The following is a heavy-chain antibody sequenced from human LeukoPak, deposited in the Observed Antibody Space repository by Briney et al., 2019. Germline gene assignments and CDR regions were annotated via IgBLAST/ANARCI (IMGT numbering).Heavy chain of an antibody. V-gene: IGHV4-34*01. CDR1: GGSFSGYY. CDR3: ARRAYSSGWLIDY. Sequence: PSETLSLTCAVYGGSFSGYYWSWIRQPPGKGREWIGEINHSGSTNYNPSLKSRVTISVDTSKNQFSLKLSSVTAADTAVYYCARRAYSSGWLIDYWGQGTLVTVSS. CDR2: INHSGST. D-gene: IGHD6-19*01. J-gene: IGHJ4*02.